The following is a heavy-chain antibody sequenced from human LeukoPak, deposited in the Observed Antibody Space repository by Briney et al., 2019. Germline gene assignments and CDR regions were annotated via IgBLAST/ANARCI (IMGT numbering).Heavy chain of an antibody. J-gene: IGHJ3*01. Sequence: GGSLRLSCAASGFTFSSYWMTWVRQAPGKGLEWVANINQAGNEQYYVDSVKGRFTISRDNAKNSLYLQMNSLRAEDTAVYYCASHQLFRRGWGQGTMVTVSS. V-gene: IGHV3-7*01. CDR2: INQAGNEQ. CDR3: ASHQLFRRG. D-gene: IGHD1-1*01. CDR1: GFTFSSYW.